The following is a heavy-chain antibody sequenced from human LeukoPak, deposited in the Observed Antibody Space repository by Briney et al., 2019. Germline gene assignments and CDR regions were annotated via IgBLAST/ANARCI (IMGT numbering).Heavy chain of an antibody. CDR2: SNPNNGGT. D-gene: IGHD2-8*02. Sequence: ASVKVSCKASGYTFTGYYMYWVRQAPGQGLEWMGWSNPNNGGTNYAQKFQGRVTMTLDTSISTAYMELSRLRSDDTAIYYCARVDGGEWYYFDYWGQGTLVTVSS. CDR1: GYTFTGYY. J-gene: IGHJ4*02. CDR3: ARVDGGEWYYFDY. V-gene: IGHV1-2*02.